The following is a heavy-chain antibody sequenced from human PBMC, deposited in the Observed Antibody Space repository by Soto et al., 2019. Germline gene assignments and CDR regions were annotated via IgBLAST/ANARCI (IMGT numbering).Heavy chain of an antibody. V-gene: IGHV4-59*01. CDR3: ARVAADIASWLDP. Sequence: QGQLQESGPGLVKPSETLSLTCTVSGDSISTYNWGWIRQPPGKGLEWIGCIYYSGVTNYNPSFKSRVTISVDTPKNQLSLKLNSVTAADTAVYYCARVAADIASWLDPWGQGTLVTVSS. CDR2: IYYSGVT. J-gene: IGHJ5*02. D-gene: IGHD5-12*01. CDR1: GDSISTYN.